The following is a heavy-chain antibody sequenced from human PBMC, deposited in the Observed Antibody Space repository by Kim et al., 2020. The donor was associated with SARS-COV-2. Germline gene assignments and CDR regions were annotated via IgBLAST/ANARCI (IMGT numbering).Heavy chain of an antibody. CDR3: ARGLRSLYGSGSYQGGWATPNYYYGMGV. D-gene: IGHD3-10*01. CDR1: GFTFSSYE. J-gene: IGHJ6*02. CDR2: ISSSGSTI. Sequence: GGSLRLSCAASGFTFSSYEMNWVRQAPGKGLEWVSYISSSGSTIYYADSVKGRFTISRDNAKNSLYLQMNSLRAEDTAVYYCARGLRSLYGSGSYQGGWATPNYYYGMGVWGQGTTVTVSS. V-gene: IGHV3-48*03.